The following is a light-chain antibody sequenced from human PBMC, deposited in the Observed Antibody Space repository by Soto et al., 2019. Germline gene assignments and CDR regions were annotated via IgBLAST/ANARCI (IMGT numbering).Light chain of an antibody. CDR2: KAS. J-gene: IGKJ1*01. Sequence: DIQMTQSPSTLSASVGDRVTITCRASQSISDWLAWYQHKPGKAPKLLIYKASNLESGVPSRFSGSGSGTEFTLTISSPQPDDFATYYCQQYSSYSPWPFGRGTKVEIK. CDR1: QSISDW. V-gene: IGKV1-5*03. CDR3: QQYSSYSPWP.